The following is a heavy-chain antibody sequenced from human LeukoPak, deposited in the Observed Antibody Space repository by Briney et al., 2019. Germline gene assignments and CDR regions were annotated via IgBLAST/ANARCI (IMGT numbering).Heavy chain of an antibody. J-gene: IGHJ6*02. V-gene: IGHV3-21*01. Sequence: GGSLRLSCAASGFTFSSYSMNWVRQAPGKGLEWVSSISSSSSYIYYADSVKGRFTISRDNAKNSLYLQMNSLRAEDTAVYYCARVGVITIFGVARYNYYYYYGMDVWGQGTTVTVSS. CDR1: GFTFSSYS. D-gene: IGHD3-3*01. CDR3: ARVGVITIFGVARYNYYYYYGMDV. CDR2: ISSSSSYI.